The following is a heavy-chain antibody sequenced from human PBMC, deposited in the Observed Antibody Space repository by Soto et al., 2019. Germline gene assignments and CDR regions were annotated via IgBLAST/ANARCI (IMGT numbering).Heavy chain of an antibody. CDR3: ARRRNKVGAPFDY. CDR2: IYPGDSDT. D-gene: IGHD1-26*01. CDR1: GGTFCTSW. Sequence: GESLKISGKGSGGTFCTSWIARVREMPGEGLEWIGIIYPGDSDTRYSPSFQGQVTISADTSTNTAYLQWSSLQASDSAMYYCARRRNKVGAPFDYWGQGTLVTVSS. J-gene: IGHJ4*02. V-gene: IGHV5-51*01.